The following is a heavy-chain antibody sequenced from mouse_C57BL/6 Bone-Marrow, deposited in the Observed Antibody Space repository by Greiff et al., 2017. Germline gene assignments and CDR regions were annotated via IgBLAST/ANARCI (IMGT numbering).Heavy chain of an antibody. CDR3: ARRLRLCEY. V-gene: IGHV1-64*01. CDR2: IHPNSGST. CDR1: GYTFTSYW. Sequence: QVQLQQPGAELVKPGASVKLSCKASGYTFTSYWMHWVKQRPGQGLEWIGLIHPNSGSTNYNEKFKSKATLTVDKSTSTAYMHLRSLTSEDSAVDYDARRLRLCEYWGQGTTLTVSS. J-gene: IGHJ2*01. D-gene: IGHD3-2*02.